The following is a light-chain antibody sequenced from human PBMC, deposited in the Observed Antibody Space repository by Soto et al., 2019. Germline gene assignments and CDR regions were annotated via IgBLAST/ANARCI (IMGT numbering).Light chain of an antibody. CDR2: TTS. CDR1: QTVPGNS. V-gene: IGKV3-20*01. CDR3: QPYGCSPGP. J-gene: IGKJ1*01. Sequence: EIVLTQSPGTLSLSPGERATLSCRASQTVPGNSLAWYQQRPGQSPRLLIYTTSNRVTGIPDRFSGSGSGTDLTFTIPRLEPEDFAVYYCQPYGCSPGPFGLGPKVEIK.